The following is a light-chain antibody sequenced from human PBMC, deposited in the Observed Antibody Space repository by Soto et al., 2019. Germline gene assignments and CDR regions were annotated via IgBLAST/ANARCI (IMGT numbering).Light chain of an antibody. CDR1: QGISNY. Sequence: DIQMTQSPSSLSASVGDRVTITCRASQGISNYLAWYQQKPGKAPKLLIYDVSTLGSGVPSRFSGSGSGTDFTLTISSLQPDDCATYYCQQYNTFWTFGQGTKVDIK. J-gene: IGKJ1*01. V-gene: IGKV1-16*01. CDR3: QQYNTFWT. CDR2: DVS.